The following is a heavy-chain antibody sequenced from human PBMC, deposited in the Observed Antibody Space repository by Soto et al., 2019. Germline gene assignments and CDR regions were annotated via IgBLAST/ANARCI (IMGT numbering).Heavy chain of an antibody. V-gene: IGHV1-69*02. Sequence: SVKVSCKASGGTLSSYTISWVRQAPGQGLEWMGRIIPILGIANYAQKFQGRVTITADKSTSTAYMELSSLRAEDTAVYYCAKDAELYYGSGSYCDYWGQGTLVTVSS. CDR2: IIPILGIA. CDR1: GGTLSSYT. D-gene: IGHD3-10*01. J-gene: IGHJ4*02. CDR3: AKDAELYYGSGSYCDY.